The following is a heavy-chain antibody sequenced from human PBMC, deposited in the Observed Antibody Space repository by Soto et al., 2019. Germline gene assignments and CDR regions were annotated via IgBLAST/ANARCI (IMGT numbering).Heavy chain of an antibody. CDR3: AKDPYLYGDFDNWFDP. J-gene: IGHJ5*02. CDR1: GFTFSSYA. CDR2: ISGSGGST. V-gene: IGHV3-23*01. D-gene: IGHD4-17*01. Sequence: EVQLLESGGGLVQPGGSLRLSCAASGFTFSSYAMSWVRQAPGKGLEWVSAISGSGGSTYYADCVKGRFTISRDNSKNTLYLQMNSLRAEDTAVYYCAKDPYLYGDFDNWFDPWGQGTLVTVSS.